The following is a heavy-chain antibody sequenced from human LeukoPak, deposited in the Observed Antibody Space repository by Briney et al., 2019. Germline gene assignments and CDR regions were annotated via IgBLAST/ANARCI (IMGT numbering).Heavy chain of an antibody. D-gene: IGHD6-19*01. CDR1: GFTFSSYS. CDR3: ARGGYSSGRYFFSCDY. J-gene: IGHJ4*02. V-gene: IGHV3-21*01. CDR2: ISSSSSYI. Sequence: GGSLRLSCAASGFTFSSYSMNWVRQAPGKGLEWVSSISSSSSYIYYADSVKGRFTISRDNAKNSLYLQMNSLRAEDTAVYYCARGGYSSGRYFFSCDYWGQGTLVTVSS.